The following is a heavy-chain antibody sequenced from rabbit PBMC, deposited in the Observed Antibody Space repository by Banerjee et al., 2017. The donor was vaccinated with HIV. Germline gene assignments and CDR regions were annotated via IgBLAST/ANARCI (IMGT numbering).Heavy chain of an antibody. Sequence: QEQLKETGGGLVQPGGSLTLTCTASGFSFSNKYVMCWVRQAPGKGLEWIACINTSSGNAVYANWAKGRFTISSHNAQNTLYLQLNSLTAADTATYFCARDLSNGVIGWNFDLWGPGTLVTVS. V-gene: IGHV1S45*01. CDR3: ARDLSNGVIGWNFDL. J-gene: IGHJ4*01. CDR1: GFSFSNKYV. D-gene: IGHD6-1*01. CDR2: INTSSGNA.